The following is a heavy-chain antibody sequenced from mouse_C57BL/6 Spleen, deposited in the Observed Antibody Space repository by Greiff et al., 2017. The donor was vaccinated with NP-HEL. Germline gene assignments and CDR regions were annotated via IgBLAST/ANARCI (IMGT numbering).Heavy chain of an antibody. V-gene: IGHV1-64*01. CDR2: IHPNSGST. Sequence: QVQLQQSGAELVKPGASVKLSCKASGYTFTSYWMHWVKQRPGQGLEWIGMIHPNSGSTNYNEKFKSKATLTVDKSSSTAYMQLSSLTSEDAAVYYCAREGPVVGLDYWGQGTTLTVSS. CDR3: AREGPVVGLDY. D-gene: IGHD1-1*01. CDR1: GYTFTSYW. J-gene: IGHJ2*01.